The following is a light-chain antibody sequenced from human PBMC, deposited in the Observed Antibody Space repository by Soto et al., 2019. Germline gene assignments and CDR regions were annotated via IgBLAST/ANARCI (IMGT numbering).Light chain of an antibody. CDR3: QQYNGYPWT. V-gene: IGKV1-5*03. CDR1: QSLNDW. J-gene: IGKJ1*01. CDR2: KAS. Sequence: DIQVTQSPSTLSASVGDRVTITCRASQSLNDWLAWYQQKPGKAPKLLIYKASGLESGVPSRFSGSGSGTEFTLTISSLQPDDFATYYCQQYNGYPWTFRQGTKVEIK.